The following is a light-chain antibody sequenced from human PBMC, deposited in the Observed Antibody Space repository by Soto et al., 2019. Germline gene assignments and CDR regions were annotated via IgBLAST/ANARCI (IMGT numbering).Light chain of an antibody. CDR3: QHYNYWPYT. J-gene: IGKJ2*01. CDR2: DAS. V-gene: IGKV3D-15*01. Sequence: EIVMTHSPATLSLSPGERSTLSLMASQSVGKYLVWYQQKPGQAPRLLIYDASSRATGIPDRFSGGGSGTDFTLTISSLQSEDFAVYYCQHYNYWPYTFGQGTKVDIK. CDR1: QSVGKY.